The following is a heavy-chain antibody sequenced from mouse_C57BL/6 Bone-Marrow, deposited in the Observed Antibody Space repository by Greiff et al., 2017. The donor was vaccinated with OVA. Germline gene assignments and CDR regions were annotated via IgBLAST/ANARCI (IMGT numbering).Heavy chain of an antibody. J-gene: IGHJ1*03. CDR3: ARTAVWASYWYFDV. Sequence: QVQLQQSGAELVKPGASVKMSCKASGYTFTSYWITWVKQRPGQGLEWIGDIYPGSGSTNYNEKFKSKATLTVDTSSSTAYMQLSSLTSEDSAVYYCARTAVWASYWYFDVWGTGTTVTVSS. CDR2: IYPGSGST. CDR1: GYTFTSYW. V-gene: IGHV1-55*01. D-gene: IGHD2-10*02.